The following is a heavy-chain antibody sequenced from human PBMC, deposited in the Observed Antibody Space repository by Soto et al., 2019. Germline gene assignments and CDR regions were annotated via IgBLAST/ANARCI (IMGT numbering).Heavy chain of an antibody. J-gene: IGHJ5*02. CDR3: AREISTVVTGWFDP. D-gene: IGHD2-15*01. CDR2: IIPIFGTA. Sequence: QVQLVQSGAEVNKPVSSVKVSCKASGGTFSSYAISWVRQAPGQGLEWMGGIIPIFGTANYAQKFQSRVTLTADDSTSTAYMELSSLRSEDTAVYYCAREISTVVTGWFDPWGQGTLVTVSS. V-gene: IGHV1-69*12. CDR1: GGTFSSYA.